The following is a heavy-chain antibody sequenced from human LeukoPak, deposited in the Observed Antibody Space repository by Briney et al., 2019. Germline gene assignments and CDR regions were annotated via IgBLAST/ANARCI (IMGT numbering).Heavy chain of an antibody. D-gene: IGHD4-17*01. CDR2: ISNSGGNT. Sequence: GGYLRLSCAASGFTFNSHAMNWVRQAPGKGLEGVSGISNSGGNTYYTDSVKGRFTISRDNSKNKLYLQMNSLRAEDTAVYYCAKDPYGDYDFDYWGQGTLVTVSS. CDR3: AKDPYGDYDFDY. V-gene: IGHV3-23*01. J-gene: IGHJ4*02. CDR1: GFTFNSHA.